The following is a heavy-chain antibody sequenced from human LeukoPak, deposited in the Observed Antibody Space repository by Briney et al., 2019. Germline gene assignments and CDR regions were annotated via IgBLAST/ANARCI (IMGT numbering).Heavy chain of an antibody. CDR1: GFTFSSYG. Sequence: PGGSLRLSCAASGFTFSSYGMHWVRQAPGKGLEWMAVIWYDGSNKYYADSVKGRFTISRDNSKNTLYLQMNSLRAEDTAVYYCAKVSIAARPETSFDDWGQGTLVTVSS. CDR2: IWYDGSNK. J-gene: IGHJ4*02. V-gene: IGHV3-33*06. D-gene: IGHD6-6*01. CDR3: AKVSIAARPETSFDD.